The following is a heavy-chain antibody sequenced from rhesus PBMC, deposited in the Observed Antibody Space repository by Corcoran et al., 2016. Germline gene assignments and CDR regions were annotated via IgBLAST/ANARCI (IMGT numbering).Heavy chain of an antibody. CDR1: GGSVSSSNW. D-gene: IGHD6S26*01. Sequence: QVQLQESGPGLVKPSETLSLTCAVSGGSVSSSNWWSWIRQPPGKGLDWIGYISGSSGSTYYNPSLKSLVTISTDTSKNQFSLKLSAVTAADTAVYYCARVCSSGWSGGYFDYWGQGVLVTVSS. CDR2: ISGSSGST. J-gene: IGHJ4*01. V-gene: IGHV4-65*01. CDR3: ARVCSSGWSGGYFDY.